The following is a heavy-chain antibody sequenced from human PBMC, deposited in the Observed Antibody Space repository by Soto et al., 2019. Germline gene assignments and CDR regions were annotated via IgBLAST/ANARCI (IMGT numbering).Heavy chain of an antibody. Sequence: EVQLVESGGGLMQPGGSLRLSCAASGFNVSTNYMTWVRQAQGKGLEWVSVIYSGGTTYYADSVKGRFIISRDNVKNTLYLQMNNLRAEDTALYYCARGSGSIYYFHSWGQGTLVTVSS. CDR1: GFNVSTNY. J-gene: IGHJ4*02. CDR3: ARGSGSIYYFHS. V-gene: IGHV3-53*01. D-gene: IGHD1-26*01. CDR2: IYSGGTT.